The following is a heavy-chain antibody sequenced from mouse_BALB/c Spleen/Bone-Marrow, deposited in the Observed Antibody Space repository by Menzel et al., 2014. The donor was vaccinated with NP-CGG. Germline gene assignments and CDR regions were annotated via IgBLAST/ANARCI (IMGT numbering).Heavy chain of an antibody. CDR1: GFSLSSYG. V-gene: IGHV2-9*02. CDR2: IWAGGST. CDR3: ARPYYYGSYYAMDY. D-gene: IGHD1-1*01. J-gene: IGHJ4*01. Sequence: ESGPGLVAPSQSLSITCTVSGFSLSSYGVHWVRQPPGKGLEWLGVIWAGGSTNYNSALMSRLSISKDDSKSQVFLKMNSLQTDDTAMYYCARPYYYGSYYAMDYWGQGTSVTVSS.